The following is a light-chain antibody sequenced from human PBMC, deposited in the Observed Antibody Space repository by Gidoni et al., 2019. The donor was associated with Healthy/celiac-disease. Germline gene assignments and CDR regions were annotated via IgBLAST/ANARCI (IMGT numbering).Light chain of an antibody. J-gene: IGKJ4*01. V-gene: IGKV4-1*01. CDR3: QQYYSTPLT. CDR1: QSVLYSSNNKNY. Sequence: DIVMTQSTDSLAVPLGERATINCKSSQSVLYSSNNKNYLAWYQQKPGQPPKLLIYWASTRESGVPDRFSSSGSGTDFTLTISSLQAEDEAVSYCQQYYSTPLTFGGGTKVEIK. CDR2: WAS.